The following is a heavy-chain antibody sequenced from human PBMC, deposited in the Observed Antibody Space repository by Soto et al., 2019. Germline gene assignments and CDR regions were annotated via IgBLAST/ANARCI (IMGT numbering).Heavy chain of an antibody. CDR2: IWYDGSNK. CDR1: GLNFSSYG. Sequence: QVQLVESGGGVVQPGRSLRLSCAASGLNFSSYGMHWVRQAPGRGLEWVAVIWYDGSNKYYGDSVKGRFTISRDNSKNTLYLQMNSLRAEDTAVYDCASVRGVIPHYFDSWGQGTLVTVSS. V-gene: IGHV3-33*01. CDR3: ASVRGVIPHYFDS. D-gene: IGHD3-10*01. J-gene: IGHJ4*02.